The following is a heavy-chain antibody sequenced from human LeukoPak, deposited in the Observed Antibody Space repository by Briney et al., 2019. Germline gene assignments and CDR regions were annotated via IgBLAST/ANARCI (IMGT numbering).Heavy chain of an antibody. CDR1: GFTFSDAW. CDR2: IKSKTDGGTT. Sequence: GGSLRLSCAASGFTFSDAWMSWVRQAPGKGLEWVGRIKSKTDGGTTDYAAPVKGRFTISRDDSKNTLYLQMNSLRAEDTAVYYCAKSDCSSDGCKLLNYWGQGTLVTVSS. J-gene: IGHJ4*02. V-gene: IGHV3-15*01. D-gene: IGHD5-24*01. CDR3: AKSDCSSDGCKLLNY.